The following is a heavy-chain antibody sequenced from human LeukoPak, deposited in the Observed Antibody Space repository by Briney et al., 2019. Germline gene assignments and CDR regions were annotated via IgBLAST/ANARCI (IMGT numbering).Heavy chain of an antibody. J-gene: IGHJ4*02. CDR1: GYTFTVYY. CDR2: INPNSGDT. Sequence: ASVTVSCTASGYTFTVYYMHWVRQAPGQGLEWMGWINPNSGDTNYAQKFHGRVTMTRDTSISTAYMDLSRLTSDDTAVYYCASGSNFFDSWGQGTLVTVSS. V-gene: IGHV1-2*02. CDR3: ASGSNFFDS. D-gene: IGHD4-11*01.